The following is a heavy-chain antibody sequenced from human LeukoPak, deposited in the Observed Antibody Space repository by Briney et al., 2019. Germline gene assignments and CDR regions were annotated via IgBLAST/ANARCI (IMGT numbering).Heavy chain of an antibody. CDR2: ISGSGGST. CDR3: AKDTTRPWGGVYGSGSPIFPS. Sequence: PGESLRLSCAASGFTFSSYAMSWVRQAPGKGLEWVSAISGSGGSTYYADSVKGRFTMSRDHSKNTLYLQMNSLRAEDPGVYYCAKDTTRPWGGVYGSGSPIFPSWGQGTLVTVSS. J-gene: IGHJ4*02. V-gene: IGHV3-23*01. D-gene: IGHD3-10*01. CDR1: GFTFSSYA.